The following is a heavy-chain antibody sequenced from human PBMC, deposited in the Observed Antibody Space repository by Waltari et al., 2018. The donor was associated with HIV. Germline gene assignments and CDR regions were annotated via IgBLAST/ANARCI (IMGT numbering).Heavy chain of an antibody. D-gene: IGHD7-27*01. J-gene: IGHJ4*02. Sequence: QVQLVQSGAEVKKPGASVKVSCKASGYTFTSYYMHWVRQAPGQGLEWMGIINPSGGSTSYAQKFQGRVTMTRDTSTSTVYMELSSLRSEDTAVYYCASRSNWGIDFDYWGQGTLVTVSS. V-gene: IGHV1-46*03. CDR3: ASRSNWGIDFDY. CDR1: GYTFTSYY. CDR2: INPSGGST.